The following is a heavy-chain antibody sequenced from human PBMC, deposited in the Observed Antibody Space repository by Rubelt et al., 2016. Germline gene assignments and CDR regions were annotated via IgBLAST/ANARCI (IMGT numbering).Heavy chain of an antibody. CDR3: ARDPGWILGSFAFDI. CDR2: ISSSSSYI. D-gene: IGHD5-18*01. CDR1: GFTFSSYS. J-gene: IGHJ3*02. Sequence: GGGLVKPGGSLRLSCAASGFTFSSYSMNWVRQAPGKGLEWVSSISSSSSYIYYADSVKGRFTISRDNSKNTLYLQMNSLRAEDTAVYYCARDPGWILGSFAFDIWGQGTMVTVSS. V-gene: IGHV3-21*01.